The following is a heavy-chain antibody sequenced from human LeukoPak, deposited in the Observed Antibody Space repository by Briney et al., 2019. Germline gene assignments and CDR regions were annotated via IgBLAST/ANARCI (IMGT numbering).Heavy chain of an antibody. CDR1: GFTFDDYA. D-gene: IGHD1-26*01. V-gene: IGHV3-9*01. CDR3: ARGATYAYYQDY. Sequence: GGSLRLSCAASGFTFDDYAMHWVRQAPGKGLEWVSGISWNSGSIGYADSVKGRFTISRDNAKNTLYLQMNSLRAEDTAVYYCARGATYAYYQDYWGQGTLVTVSS. CDR2: ISWNSGSI. J-gene: IGHJ4*02.